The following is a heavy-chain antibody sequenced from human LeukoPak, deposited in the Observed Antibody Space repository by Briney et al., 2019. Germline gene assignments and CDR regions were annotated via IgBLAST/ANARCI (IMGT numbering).Heavy chain of an antibody. CDR1: GFTFSSYA. V-gene: IGHV3-23*01. D-gene: IGHD2-15*01. Sequence: GGSLRLSCAASGFTFSSYAMSWVRQAPGKGLEWVSAISGSGGSTYYADSVKGRFTISRDNSKNTPYLQMNSLRAEDTAVYYCAKFRSVVAAPEPPWFDPWGQGTLVTVSS. CDR2: ISGSGGST. CDR3: AKFRSVVAAPEPPWFDP. J-gene: IGHJ5*02.